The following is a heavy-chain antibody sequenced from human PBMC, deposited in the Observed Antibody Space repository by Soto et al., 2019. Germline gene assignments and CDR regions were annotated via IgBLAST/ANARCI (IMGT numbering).Heavy chain of an antibody. V-gene: IGHV3-21*01. CDR3: ASSEYYYDSSGYYTGCLDY. D-gene: IGHD3-22*01. J-gene: IGHJ4*02. CDR2: ISSSSSYI. Sequence: EVQLVESGGGLVKPGGSLRLSCAASGFTFSSYSMNWVRQAPGKGLEWVSSISSSSSYIYYADSVKGRFTISRDNAKNSLYLQMNSLRAEDTAVYYCASSEYYYDSSGYYTGCLDYWGQGTLVTVSS. CDR1: GFTFSSYS.